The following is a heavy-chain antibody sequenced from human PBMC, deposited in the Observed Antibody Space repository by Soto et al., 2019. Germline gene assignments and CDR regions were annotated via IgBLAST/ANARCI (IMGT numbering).Heavy chain of an antibody. J-gene: IGHJ6*02. CDR1: GGAFSSYA. CDR3: ARNHYCSSTSCYYGPYYYGMDV. V-gene: IGHV1-69*05. D-gene: IGHD2-2*01. CDR2: IIPIFGNT. Sequence: SVKVSFKASGGAFSSYAISWVRQAPGQGLEWMGGIIPIFGNTKYSQRFQGRVTISRDTSASTAYMELSRLRSEDTAVYYCARNHYCSSTSCYYGPYYYGMDVWGQGTTVTVSS.